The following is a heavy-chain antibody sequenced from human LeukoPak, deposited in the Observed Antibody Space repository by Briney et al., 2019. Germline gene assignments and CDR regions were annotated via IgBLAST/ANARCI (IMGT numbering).Heavy chain of an antibody. CDR3: ARGGLLRFLEWPHFDY. CDR1: GGSISSYY. J-gene: IGHJ4*02. Sequence: SETLSLTCTVSGGSISSYYWSWIRQPPGKGLEWIGYIYCSGSTNYNPSLKSRVTISVDTSKNQFSLKLSSVTAADTAVYYCARGGLLRFLEWPHFDYWGQGTLVTVSS. V-gene: IGHV4-59*01. CDR2: IYCSGST. D-gene: IGHD3-3*01.